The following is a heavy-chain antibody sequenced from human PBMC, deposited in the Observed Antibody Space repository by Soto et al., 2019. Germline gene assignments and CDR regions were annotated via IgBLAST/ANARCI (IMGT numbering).Heavy chain of an antibody. D-gene: IGHD3-3*01. CDR2: ISFDGTDK. CDR3: AKDRPYRSDLWSGYTPGWFDP. CDR1: GFTFSSYG. Sequence: QVQLVESGGGVVQPGMSPRLSCVASGFTFSSYGMHWVRQAPGKGLEWVAFISFDGTDKYYAESVKGRFTISRDNSKNTLYLQMNTLRSEDTAVYYCAKDRPYRSDLWSGYTPGWFDPWGQGVLVTVSS. J-gene: IGHJ5*02. V-gene: IGHV3-30*18.